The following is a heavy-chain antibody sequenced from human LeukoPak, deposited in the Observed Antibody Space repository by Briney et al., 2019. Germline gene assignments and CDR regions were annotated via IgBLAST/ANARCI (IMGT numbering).Heavy chain of an antibody. CDR3: ARATYGDYEDY. D-gene: IGHD4-17*01. V-gene: IGHV1-2*06. CDR2: INPNSGGT. Sequence: GAPVKVSCKASGYAFTGYYMHWVRQAPGQGLEWMGRINPNSGGTNYAQKFQGRVTMTRDTSISTAYMELSRLRSDDTAVYYCARATYGDYEDYWGQGTLVTVSS. CDR1: GYAFTGYY. J-gene: IGHJ4*02.